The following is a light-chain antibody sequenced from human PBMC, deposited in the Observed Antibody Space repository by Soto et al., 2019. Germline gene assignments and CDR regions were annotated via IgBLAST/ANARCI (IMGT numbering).Light chain of an antibody. CDR3: QQYGSSPLFT. CDR2: GAS. CDR1: QSVSSSY. V-gene: IGKV3-20*01. Sequence: EIVLTQSPGTLSLSPGERATLSCRASQSVSSSYLAWYQQKPGQAPRLLIYGASGRATGIPDRFSGSGSGTDFTLSITRREPEDLAVYYCQQYGSSPLFTFGPGTKVDIK. J-gene: IGKJ3*01.